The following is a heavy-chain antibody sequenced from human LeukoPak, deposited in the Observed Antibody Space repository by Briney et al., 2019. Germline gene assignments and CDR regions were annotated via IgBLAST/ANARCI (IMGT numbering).Heavy chain of an antibody. CDR3: ARARGRDWYFDL. J-gene: IGHJ2*01. CDR2: INQSGST. V-gene: IGHV4-34*01. Sequence: SETLSLTCTVSGGSIRSYYWSWIRQPPGKGLEWIGEINQSGSTNYNPSLKSRVTISVDTSKKQFSLRLSSVTAADTAVYYCARARGRDWYFDLWGRGTLVTVSS. CDR1: GGSIRSYY. D-gene: IGHD3-10*01.